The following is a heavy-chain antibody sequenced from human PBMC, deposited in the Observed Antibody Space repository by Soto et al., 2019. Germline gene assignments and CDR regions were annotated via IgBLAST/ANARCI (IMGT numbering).Heavy chain of an antibody. V-gene: IGHV1-18*01. D-gene: IGHD3-22*01. CDR1: GYTFTSYG. Sequence: QVQLVESGAEVKKPGASVKVSCKASGYTFTSYGISWVRQAPGQGLEWMGWISAYNGNTNYAQKLQGRVTMTTDTSTSTAYVETRSLREDDTGVCYCASGPPPYYYCGSGYRLGSWGQGTLVTVSS. J-gene: IGHJ4*02. CDR2: ISAYNGNT. CDR3: ASGPPPYYYCGSGYRLGS.